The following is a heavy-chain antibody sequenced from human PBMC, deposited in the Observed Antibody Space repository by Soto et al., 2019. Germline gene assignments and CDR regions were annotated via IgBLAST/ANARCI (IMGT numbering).Heavy chain of an antibody. CDR2: IYSGGST. CDR1: GFPVSSNY. J-gene: IGHJ6*02. V-gene: IGHV3-53*01. Sequence: GGSLILSCAASGFPVSSNYMSWVRPAQGKGLEWVSVIYSGGSTYYADSVRGRFTISRDNSKNTLYLQMKSLRAEDTAVYYCARDPPATRHGMDVWGQGTTVTVSS. CDR3: ARDPPATRHGMDV.